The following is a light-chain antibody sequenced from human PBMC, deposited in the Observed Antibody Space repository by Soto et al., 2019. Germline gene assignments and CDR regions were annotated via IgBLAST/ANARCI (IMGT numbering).Light chain of an antibody. Sequence: EIVLTQSPGTLSLSPGERATLSCRASQSVSSTNLVWYQQRPGQAPRLLIYGASRRATGIPDRFSGSGSGTDFTLTISRLKPEDFAVYYCQQFGSSPLLTFGEGTNVEI. V-gene: IGKV3-20*01. CDR1: QSVSSTN. J-gene: IGKJ4*01. CDR3: QQFGSSPLLT. CDR2: GAS.